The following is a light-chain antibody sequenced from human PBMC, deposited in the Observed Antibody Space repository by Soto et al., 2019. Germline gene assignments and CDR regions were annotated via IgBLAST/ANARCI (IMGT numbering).Light chain of an antibody. J-gene: IGKJ1*01. CDR3: QQYYSTPWT. CDR2: WAS. CDR1: QSVLYRSNNKNY. V-gene: IGKV4-1*01. Sequence: DIVMTQSPDSLAVSLGERATINCKSSQSVLYRSNNKNYLAWYQQKPGQPPKLLIYWASTRESGVPDRFSGSGSGTDFTLTISSLQAEDVAVYYCQQYYSTPWTFGQGTKVGIK.